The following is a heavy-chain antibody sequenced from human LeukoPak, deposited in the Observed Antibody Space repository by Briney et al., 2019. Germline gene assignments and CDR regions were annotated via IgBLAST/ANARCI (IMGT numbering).Heavy chain of an antibody. CDR3: AKDLVGYCSGGSCFYGMDV. V-gene: IGHV3-30*18. CDR1: GFTFSSYG. J-gene: IGHJ6*02. D-gene: IGHD2-15*01. CDR2: ISYDGSNI. Sequence: GRSLRLSCEASGFTFSSYGMHWVRQAPGRGLEWMAGISYDGSNIYYADSVEGRFTISRDNSKNTLYLQMNSLRAEDTTVYYCAKDLVGYCSGGSCFYGMDVWGQGTTVTVSS.